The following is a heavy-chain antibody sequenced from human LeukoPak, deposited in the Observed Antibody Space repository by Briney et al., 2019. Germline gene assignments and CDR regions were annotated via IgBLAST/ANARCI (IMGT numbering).Heavy chain of an antibody. J-gene: IGHJ4*02. CDR1: GYTFTTYG. CDR3: ARALADGYKELGY. V-gene: IGHV1-18*01. Sequence: ASVKVSCKASGYTFTTYGITWVRQAPGQGLEWMGWISAYNGNTNYAQKLQGRVTMTTDTSTSTAYMELRSLGSDDTAVYYCARALADGYKELGYWGQGTLVTVSS. CDR2: ISAYNGNT. D-gene: IGHD5-24*01.